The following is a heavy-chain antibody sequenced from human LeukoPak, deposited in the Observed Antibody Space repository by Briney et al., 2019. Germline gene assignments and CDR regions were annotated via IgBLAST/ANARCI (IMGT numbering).Heavy chain of an antibody. Sequence: SETLSLTCAVYGGSFSGYYWTWIRQPPGKGLEWIGEINHSGSTNYNPSLKSQVTISVDTSKNQSSLKLSSVTAADTAVYYCARLAVPAAYTDWFDPWGQGTLVTVSS. V-gene: IGHV4-34*01. CDR2: INHSGST. D-gene: IGHD2-2*01. CDR1: GGSFSGYY. CDR3: ARLAVPAAYTDWFDP. J-gene: IGHJ5*02.